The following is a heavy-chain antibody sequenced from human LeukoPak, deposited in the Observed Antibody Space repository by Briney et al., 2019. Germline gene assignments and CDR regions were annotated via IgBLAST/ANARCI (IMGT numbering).Heavy chain of an antibody. Sequence: GGSLRLSCAASGFTFSSTVMTWVRQAPGKGLEWVSTISPDGKYIYYADSLRGRFTISRDNSKNTLYLQMNSLRAEDTAVYYCASADYYDSRIDYWGQGTLVTVSS. CDR1: GFTFSSTV. V-gene: IGHV3-23*01. J-gene: IGHJ4*02. CDR3: ASADYYDSRIDY. D-gene: IGHD3-22*01. CDR2: ISPDGKYI.